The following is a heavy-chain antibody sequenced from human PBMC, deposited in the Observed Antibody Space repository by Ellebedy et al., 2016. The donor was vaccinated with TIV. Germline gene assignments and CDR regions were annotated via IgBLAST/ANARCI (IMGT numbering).Heavy chain of an antibody. CDR3: ARGPYGGISVWYFDV. Sequence: ASVKVSCKASGYTFTSYYMHWVRQAPGQGLEWMGIINPSGGSTSYAQKLQGRVTMTRDTSTSTAYMELSSLRSDDTAVYYCARGPYGGISVWYFDVWGRGTLVTVSS. V-gene: IGHV1-46*04. D-gene: IGHD4-23*01. CDR2: INPSGGST. J-gene: IGHJ2*01. CDR1: GYTFTSYY.